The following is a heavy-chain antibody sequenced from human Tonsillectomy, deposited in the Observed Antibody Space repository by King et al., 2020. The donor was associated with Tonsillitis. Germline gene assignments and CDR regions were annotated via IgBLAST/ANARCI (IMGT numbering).Heavy chain of an antibody. CDR2: IYSNGYT. J-gene: IGHJ4*02. CDR1: GGYLRGYY. D-gene: IGHD2-21*01. Sequence: VQLQESGPRLVKPWETLSLSCSVSGGYLRGYYWSWVRQHPGRGLEWIGNIYSNGYTNYNPSFESRLTTSFDTSKNQFSLHLNSVTAADTAVYYCSRGRVVDICGKLMDFYFDSWGPGTLVTVSS. CDR3: SRGRVVDICGKLMDFYFDS. V-gene: IGHV4-59*01.